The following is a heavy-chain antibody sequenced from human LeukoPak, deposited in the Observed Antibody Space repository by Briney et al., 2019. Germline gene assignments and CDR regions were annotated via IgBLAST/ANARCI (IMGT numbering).Heavy chain of an antibody. V-gene: IGHV4-59*08. D-gene: IGHD6-6*01. CDR3: ARHETSSSFGDAFDI. CDR2: IYYSGST. CDR1: GGSISSYY. Sequence: SETLSLTCTVSGGSISSYYWSWIRQPPGKGLEWIGYIYYSGSTNYNPSLKSRVTISVDTSKNQFSLKLSSVTAADTAVYYCARHETSSSFGDAFDIWGQGTMVTVSS. J-gene: IGHJ3*02.